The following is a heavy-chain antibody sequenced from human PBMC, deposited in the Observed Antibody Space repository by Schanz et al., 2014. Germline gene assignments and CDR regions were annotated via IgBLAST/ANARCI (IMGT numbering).Heavy chain of an antibody. D-gene: IGHD6-19*01. CDR3: ARGWGDERWLDLNEAFDI. Sequence: QVQLVQSGAEVKKPGASVRVSCKASGYSFTTYDVNWVRQATGQGLEWMGIINPSGGSTSYAQTFQDRVTITADKSTSTAYMELSSLRSEDTAVYYCARGWGDERWLDLNEAFDIWGQGTIVTVSS. CDR1: GYSFTTYD. J-gene: IGHJ3*02. V-gene: IGHV1-46*01. CDR2: INPSGGST.